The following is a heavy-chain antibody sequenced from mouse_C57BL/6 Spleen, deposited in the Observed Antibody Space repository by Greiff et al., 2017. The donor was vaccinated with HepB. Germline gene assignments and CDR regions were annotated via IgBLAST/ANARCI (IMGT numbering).Heavy chain of an antibody. D-gene: IGHD4-1*01. Sequence: EVHLVESGGGLVKPGGSLKLSCAASGFTFSSYAMSWVRQTPEKRLEWVATISDGGSYTYYPDNVKGRFTISRDNAKNNLYLQMSHLKSEDTAMYYCARDGGGTGTGDYWGQGTTLTVSS. J-gene: IGHJ2*01. CDR2: ISDGGSYT. V-gene: IGHV5-4*01. CDR1: GFTFSSYA. CDR3: ARDGGGTGTGDY.